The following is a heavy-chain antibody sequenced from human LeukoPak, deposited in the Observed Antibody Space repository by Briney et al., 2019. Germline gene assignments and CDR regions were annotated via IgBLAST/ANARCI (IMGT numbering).Heavy chain of an antibody. CDR2: IYYSGST. D-gene: IGHD6-13*01. CDR1: GGSISSSSYY. V-gene: IGHV4-39*07. Sequence: PSETLSLTCTVSGGSISSSSYYWGWIRQPPGKGLEWIGSIYYSGSTYYNPSLKSRVTISVDTSKNQFSLKLSSVTAADTAVYYCARHRKIVRLIAAAYGMDVWGQGTTVTVSS. CDR3: ARHRKIVRLIAAAYGMDV. J-gene: IGHJ6*02.